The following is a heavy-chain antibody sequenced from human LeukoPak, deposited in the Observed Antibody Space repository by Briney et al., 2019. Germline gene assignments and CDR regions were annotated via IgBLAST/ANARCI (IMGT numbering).Heavy chain of an antibody. D-gene: IGHD6-13*01. V-gene: IGHV3-43*02. CDR3: AAGTAADF. CDR1: GFTFDDYA. Sequence: PGGSLRLSCAASGFTFDDYAMHWVRQAPGKGLEWVSLISGDGGSTYYADSVKGRFTISRDNAKSALYLQMHSLRLEDTAVYYCAAGTAADFWGQGTLVTVSS. CDR2: ISGDGGST. J-gene: IGHJ4*02.